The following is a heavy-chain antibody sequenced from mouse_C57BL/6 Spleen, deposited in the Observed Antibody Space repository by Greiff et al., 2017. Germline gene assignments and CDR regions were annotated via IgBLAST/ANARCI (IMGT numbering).Heavy chain of an antibody. CDR1: GYTFTDYE. CDR3: TREITTRDWYFDV. V-gene: IGHV1-15*01. Sequence: QVQLKESGAELVRPGASVTLSCKASGYTFTDYEMHWVKQTPVHGLEWIGAIDPETGGTAYNQKFKGKAILTADKSSSTAYMELRSLTSEDSAVYYCTREITTRDWYFDVWGTGTTVTVSS. CDR2: IDPETGGT. J-gene: IGHJ1*03. D-gene: IGHD2-4*01.